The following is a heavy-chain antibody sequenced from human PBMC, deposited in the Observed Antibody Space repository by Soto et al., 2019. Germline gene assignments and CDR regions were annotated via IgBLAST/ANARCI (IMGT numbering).Heavy chain of an antibody. D-gene: IGHD3-22*01. CDR2: INPSGGST. CDR3: ASDLESYYDSSGYFDY. J-gene: IGHJ4*02. CDR1: GYTFTSYY. V-gene: IGHV1-46*01. Sequence: QVQLVQSGAEVKKPGASVKVSCKASGYTFTSYYMHWERQAPGQGLEWMGIINPSGGSTSYAQKCQGRCNMTRDTSKSKVYMELSSLRSEDTAVYYCASDLESYYDSSGYFDYWDQGTLVTVSS.